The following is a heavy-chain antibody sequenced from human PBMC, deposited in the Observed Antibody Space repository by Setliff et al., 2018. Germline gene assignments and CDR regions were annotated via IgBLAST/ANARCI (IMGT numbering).Heavy chain of an antibody. V-gene: IGHV1-2*02. J-gene: IGHJ4*02. CDR2: INPLSGDT. CDR1: GYTFTNFG. CDR3: TWGPGGYFDF. Sequence: GASVKVSCKTSGYTFTNFGISWVRQAPGQGLEWMGWINPLSGDTNYALKFEGRVTMTRDTSISTAYMELNSLTSDDTAVYFCTWGPGGYFDFWGQGTLVTVSS. D-gene: IGHD3-22*01.